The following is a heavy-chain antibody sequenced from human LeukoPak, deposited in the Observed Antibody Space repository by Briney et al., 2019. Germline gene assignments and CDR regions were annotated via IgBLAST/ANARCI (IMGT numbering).Heavy chain of an antibody. J-gene: IGHJ4*02. CDR2: TKQDGSEN. Sequence: GGSLRLSCAASGFTFTDYWMSCVRQAPGKGPEWVANTKQDGSENYYVDSVKGRFTISRDNAKNSLYLQMNSLRAEDTAVYYCARVGHSYLYWGQGTLVTVSS. V-gene: IGHV3-7*04. D-gene: IGHD2-8*01. CDR3: ARVGHSYLY. CDR1: GFTFTDYW.